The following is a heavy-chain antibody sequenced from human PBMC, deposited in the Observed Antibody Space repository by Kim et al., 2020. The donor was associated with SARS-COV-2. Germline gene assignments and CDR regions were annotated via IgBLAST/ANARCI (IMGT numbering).Heavy chain of an antibody. D-gene: IGHD6-13*01. CDR3: ARHSRRGAEIAAAVGWFDP. Sequence: SETLSLTCTVSGGSISSSSYYWGWIRQPPGKGLEWIGSIYYSGSTYYNPSLKSRVTISVDTSKNQFSLKLSSVTAADTAVYYCARHSRRGAEIAAAVGWFDPWGQGTLVTVSS. V-gene: IGHV4-39*01. J-gene: IGHJ5*02. CDR2: IYYSGST. CDR1: GGSISSSSYY.